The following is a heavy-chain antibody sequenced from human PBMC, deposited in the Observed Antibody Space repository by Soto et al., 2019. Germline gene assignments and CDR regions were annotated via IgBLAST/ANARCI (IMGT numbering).Heavy chain of an antibody. J-gene: IGHJ4*02. CDR1: GFTFSSYG. Sequence: GGSLRLSCAASGFTFSSYGMHWVRQAPGKGLEWVAVISYDGSNKYYADSVKGRFTISRDNSKNTLYLQMNSLRAEDTAVYYCAKAHQAYNYVLDDYWGQGTLVTVSS. CDR3: AKAHQAYNYVLDDY. D-gene: IGHD3-16*01. CDR2: ISYDGSNK. V-gene: IGHV3-30*18.